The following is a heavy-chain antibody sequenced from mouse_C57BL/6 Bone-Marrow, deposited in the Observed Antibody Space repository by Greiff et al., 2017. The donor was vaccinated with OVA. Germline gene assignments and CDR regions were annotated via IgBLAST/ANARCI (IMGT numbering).Heavy chain of an antibody. CDR1: GYTFTSYW. CDR2: IYPSDSET. CDR3: ARGLGTGAWFAY. V-gene: IGHV1-52*01. J-gene: IGHJ3*01. D-gene: IGHD3-3*01. Sequence: QVQLQQPGAELVRPGSSVKLSCKASGYTFTSYWMHWVKQRPIQGLEWIGNIYPSDSETHYNQKFKDKATLTVDKSTSTAYMQLSSLTSEYSAVYYCARGLGTGAWFAYWGQGTLVTVSA.